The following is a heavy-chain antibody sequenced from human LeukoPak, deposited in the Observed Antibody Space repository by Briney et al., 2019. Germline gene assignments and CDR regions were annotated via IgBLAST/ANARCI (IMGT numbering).Heavy chain of an antibody. J-gene: IGHJ6*02. Sequence: SETLSLTCAVYGGSFSGYYWSWIRQPPGRGLEWIGEINHSGSTNYNPSFKSRVTISVDTSKNQFSLKLSSVTAADTAVYYCARVCSGGGCDYYHYAMDVWGQGTTGTVSS. CDR2: INHSGST. D-gene: IGHD2-15*01. V-gene: IGHV4-34*01. CDR3: ARVCSGGGCDYYHYAMDV. CDR1: GGSFSGYY.